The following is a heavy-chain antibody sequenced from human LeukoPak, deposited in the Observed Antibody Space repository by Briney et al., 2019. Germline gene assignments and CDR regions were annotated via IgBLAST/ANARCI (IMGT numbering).Heavy chain of an antibody. J-gene: IGHJ3*02. V-gene: IGHV4-39*07. CDR1: GGSISSSSYH. CDR3: ARGRDDSSGYEWAFAFDI. Sequence: SETLSLTCTVSGGSISSSSYHWGWIRQPPGKGLEWIGSIYYSGSTYYNPSLKSRVTISVDTSKNQFSLKLSSVTAADTAVYYCARGRDDSSGYEWAFAFDIWGQGTMVTVSS. D-gene: IGHD3-22*01. CDR2: IYYSGST.